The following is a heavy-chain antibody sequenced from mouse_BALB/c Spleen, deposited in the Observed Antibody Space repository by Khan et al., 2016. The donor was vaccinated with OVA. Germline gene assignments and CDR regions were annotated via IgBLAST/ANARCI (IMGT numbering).Heavy chain of an antibody. J-gene: IGHJ4*01. V-gene: IGHV2-6-4*01. D-gene: IGHD2-14*01. CDR1: GFSLSRYN. Sequence: VQLVESGPGLVAPSQSLSIICTVSGFSLSRYNIHWVRQPPGKGLEWLGMIWGGGGTDYNSTLKSRLSITKDNSKSQVFLKMNSLQTDETAMYYCARAYYRYDGYYAMDYWGHGTSVTVSS. CDR2: IWGGGGT. CDR3: ARAYYRYDGYYAMDY.